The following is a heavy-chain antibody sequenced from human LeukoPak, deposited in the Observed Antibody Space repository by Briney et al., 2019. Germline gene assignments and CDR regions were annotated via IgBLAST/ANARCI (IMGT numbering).Heavy chain of an antibody. CDR3: ARTDEKRIFGSGSYCRGRHIDY. V-gene: IGHV4-34*01. Sequence: PSETLSLTCAVYGGSFSGHFWTWIRQPPGKGLEWIGEINHSGSTNYDPSLKSRVTISVDTSKNQFSLKLTSVTAADTAVYYCARTDEKRIFGSGSYCRGRHIDYWGQGTLVTVSS. D-gene: IGHD3-10*01. CDR1: GGSFSGHF. CDR2: INHSGST. J-gene: IGHJ4*02.